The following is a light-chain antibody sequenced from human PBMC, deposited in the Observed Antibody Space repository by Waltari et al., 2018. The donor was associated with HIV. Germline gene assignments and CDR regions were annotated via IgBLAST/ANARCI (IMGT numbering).Light chain of an antibody. CDR1: SGHSTYA. CDR2: VNSDGSH. CDR3: QTWGAGIQV. J-gene: IGLJ2*01. Sequence: QLALTQSPSASASLGASVKLTCSLSSGHSTYAIAWHQRQPAKGPRFLMKVNSDGSHNKRDEIPDRFSGSSSGAERYLTISSLQYEEEADYYCQTWGAGIQVFGGGTKLTVL. V-gene: IGLV4-69*01.